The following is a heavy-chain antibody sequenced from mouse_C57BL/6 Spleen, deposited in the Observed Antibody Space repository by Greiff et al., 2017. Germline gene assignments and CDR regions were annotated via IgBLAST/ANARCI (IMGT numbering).Heavy chain of an antibody. V-gene: IGHV5-4*01. Sequence: EVMLVESGGGLVKPGGSLKLSCAASGFTFSSYAMSWVRQTPEKRLEWVATISDGGSYTYYPDNVKGRFTISRDNAKNNLYLQMNHLKSDDTAMYYCSRDISPFDYWGQGTTLTVSS. CDR2: ISDGGSYT. CDR3: SRDISPFDY. J-gene: IGHJ2*01. CDR1: GFTFSSYA.